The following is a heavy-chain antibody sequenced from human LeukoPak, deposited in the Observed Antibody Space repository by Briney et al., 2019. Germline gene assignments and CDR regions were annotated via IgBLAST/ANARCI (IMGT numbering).Heavy chain of an antibody. CDR3: ARIKSVVVVVAATRVWFDP. J-gene: IGHJ5*02. D-gene: IGHD2-15*01. V-gene: IGHV1-2*02. Sequence: GASVKVSCKASGYTFTGYYTHWVRQAPGQGLEWMGWINPNSGGTNYAQKFQGRVTMTRDTSISTAYMELSRLRSDDTAVYYCARIKSVVVVVAATRVWFDPWGQGTLVTVSS. CDR1: GYTFTGYY. CDR2: INPNSGGT.